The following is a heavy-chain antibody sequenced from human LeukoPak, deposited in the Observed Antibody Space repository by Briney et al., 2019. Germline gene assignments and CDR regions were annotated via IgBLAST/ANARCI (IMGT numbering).Heavy chain of an antibody. V-gene: IGHV4-34*01. J-gene: IGHJ4*02. CDR1: GGSFSGYY. Sequence: SETLSLTCAVYGGSFSGYYWSWIRQPPGKGLEWIGEINHSGSTNYNPSLKSRVTISVDTSKNQFSLKLSSVTAADTAVYYCARANFTYYFDYWGQGTLVTVSS. CDR3: ARANFTYYFDY. CDR2: INHSGST. D-gene: IGHD1-1*01.